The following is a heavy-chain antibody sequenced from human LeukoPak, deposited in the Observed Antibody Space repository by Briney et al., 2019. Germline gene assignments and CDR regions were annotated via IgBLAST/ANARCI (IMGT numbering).Heavy chain of an antibody. Sequence: GGSLRLSCAASGFTSSAYWMTWVRQAPGRGLEWVANIKGDESEQHYMDSVKGRFTISRDNAKNALYLQMTSLRVEDTAVYYCVMLDRSGYFDFWGQGTLVTVSS. CDR2: IKGDESEQ. CDR1: GFTSSAYW. CDR3: VMLDRSGYFDF. J-gene: IGHJ4*02. V-gene: IGHV3-7*01. D-gene: IGHD3-22*01.